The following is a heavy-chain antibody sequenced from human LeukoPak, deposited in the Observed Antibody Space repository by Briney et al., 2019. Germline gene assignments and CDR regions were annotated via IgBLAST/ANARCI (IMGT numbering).Heavy chain of an antibody. D-gene: IGHD5-18*01. Sequence: GGSLRLSCAASGFTVSSNYMSWVRQAPGKGLEWVSVIYSGGSTYYADSVKGRFTISRDNSKNTLYLQMNSLRAEDTAVYYCATNTAVGAFDIWGQGTMVTVSS. CDR1: GFTVSSNY. V-gene: IGHV3-53*01. J-gene: IGHJ3*02. CDR2: IYSGGST. CDR3: ATNTAVGAFDI.